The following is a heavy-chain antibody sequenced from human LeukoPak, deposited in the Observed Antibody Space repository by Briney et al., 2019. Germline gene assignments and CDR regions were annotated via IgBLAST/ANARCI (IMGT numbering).Heavy chain of an antibody. CDR3: ARGDCSGGSCYTS. J-gene: IGHJ5*02. CDR1: KFTFSTYW. V-gene: IGHV3-7*01. D-gene: IGHD2-15*01. Sequence: GGSLRLSCAASKFTFSTYWMSWVRQAPGKGLEWVANIKQDGSEKYYVDSVKGRFTISRDNAKNSLYLQMNSLGAEDMAVYYCARGDCSGGSCYTSWGQGTLVTVSS. CDR2: IKQDGSEK.